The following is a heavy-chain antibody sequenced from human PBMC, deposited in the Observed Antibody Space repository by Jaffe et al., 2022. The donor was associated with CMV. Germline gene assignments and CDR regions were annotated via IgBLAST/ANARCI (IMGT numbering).Heavy chain of an antibody. D-gene: IGHD6-19*01. Sequence: QVQLVQSGAEVKKPGASVKVSCKASGYTFTSYYMHWVRQAPGQGLEWMGIINPSGGSTSYAQKFQGRVTMTRDTSTSTVYMELSSLRSEDTAVYYCARSPGGRSGWYNDYYYYYYMDVWGKGTTVTVSS. CDR2: INPSGGST. CDR1: GYTFTSYY. J-gene: IGHJ6*03. V-gene: IGHV1-46*01. CDR3: ARSPGGRSGWYNDYYYYYYMDV.